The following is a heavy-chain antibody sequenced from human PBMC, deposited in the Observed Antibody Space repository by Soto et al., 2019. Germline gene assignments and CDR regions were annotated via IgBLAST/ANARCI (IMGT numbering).Heavy chain of an antibody. CDR2: ISADNGDT. CDR3: ARDSRAYCSGIPCPYFDY. J-gene: IGHJ4*02. V-gene: IGHV1-18*01. Sequence: QVQLVQSGAEVKKPGASVTVSCKASGYTFASFGFSWVRQAPGQGLEWMAWISADNGDTNNAQKFQGRVILTTDTSTSTAYMELRSLRSDDTAVYYCARDSRAYCSGIPCPYFDYWGQGTLVTVSS. CDR1: GYTFASFG. D-gene: IGHD2-15*01.